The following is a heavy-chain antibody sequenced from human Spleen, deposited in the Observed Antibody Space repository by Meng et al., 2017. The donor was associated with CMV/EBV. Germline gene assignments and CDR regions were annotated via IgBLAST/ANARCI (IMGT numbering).Heavy chain of an antibody. CDR3: ARGGTIFGGHNWFDP. Sequence: ASVKVSCKASGYTFTSYDINWVRQATGQGLEWMGWMNPNSGNTGYAQKFQGRVTMTRNTSISTAYMELSSLRSEDTAVYYCARGGTIFGGHNWFDPWGQGTLVTVSS. J-gene: IGHJ5*02. D-gene: IGHD3-3*01. CDR1: GYTFTSYD. CDR2: MNPNSGNT. V-gene: IGHV1-8*01.